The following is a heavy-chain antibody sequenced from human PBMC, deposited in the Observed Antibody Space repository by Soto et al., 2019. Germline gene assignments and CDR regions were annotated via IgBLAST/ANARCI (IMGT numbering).Heavy chain of an antibody. J-gene: IGHJ6*02. Sequence: QVQLQESGPGLVKPSQTLSLTCTVSGGSISSGGYYWSWIRQHPGKGLEWLGYIYYSGSTYYNPSLRGRVAISVDPSKNQFSLKLSSVTAADTAVYYCARETYGDYFSYGMDVWGQGTTVTVSS. V-gene: IGHV4-31*03. CDR2: IYYSGST. CDR1: GGSISSGGYY. CDR3: ARETYGDYFSYGMDV. D-gene: IGHD4-17*01.